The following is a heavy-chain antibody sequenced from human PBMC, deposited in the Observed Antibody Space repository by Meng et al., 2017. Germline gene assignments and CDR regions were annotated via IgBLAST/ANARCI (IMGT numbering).Heavy chain of an antibody. CDR3: AREISTMIVPGGWFDP. V-gene: IGHV4-59*01. J-gene: IGHJ5*02. CDR2: IYYSGST. D-gene: IGHD3-22*01. CDR1: GGSISSYY. Sequence: SETLSLTCTVSGGSISSYYWSWIRQPPGKGLEWIGYIYYSGSTNYNPSLKSRVTISVDTSKNQFSLKLSSVTAADTAVYYCAREISTMIVPGGWFDPWGQGTLVTVSS.